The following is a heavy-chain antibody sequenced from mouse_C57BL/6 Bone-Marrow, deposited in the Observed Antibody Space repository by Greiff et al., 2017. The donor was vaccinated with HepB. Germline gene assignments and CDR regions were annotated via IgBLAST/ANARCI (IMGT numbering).Heavy chain of an antibody. D-gene: IGHD2-4*01. V-gene: IGHV1-54*01. J-gene: IGHJ4*01. Sequence: QVQLQQSGAELVRPGTSVKVSCKASGYAFTNYLIEWVKQRPGQGLEWIGVINPGSGGTNYNEKFKGKATLTADKSSSTAYMQLSSLTSEDSAVYFCARGNDSWGQGTSVTVSS. CDR2: INPGSGGT. CDR3: ARGNDS. CDR1: GYAFTNYL.